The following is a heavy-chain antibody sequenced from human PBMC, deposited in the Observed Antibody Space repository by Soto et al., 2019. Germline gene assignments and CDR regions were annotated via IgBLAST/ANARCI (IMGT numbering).Heavy chain of an antibody. V-gene: IGHV4-31*03. Sequence: SETLSLTCTVSGGSISSGGYYWSWIRQHPGKGLEWIGYIYYSGSTYYNPSLKSRVTISVDTSKNQFSLKLSSVTAADTAVYYCARDGRNSLTGDYGDAFDIWGQGTMVTVSS. CDR1: GGSISSGGYY. J-gene: IGHJ3*02. D-gene: IGHD4-17*01. CDR2: IYYSGST. CDR3: ARDGRNSLTGDYGDAFDI.